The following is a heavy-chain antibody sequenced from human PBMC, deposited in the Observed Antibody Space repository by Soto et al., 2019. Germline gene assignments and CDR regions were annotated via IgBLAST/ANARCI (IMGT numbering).Heavy chain of an antibody. Sequence: SLRLPCAASGLTFDDYAMHWVRQAPGKGLEGVSGISWNSGSIGYADSVKGRFTISRDNAKNSLYLQMNSLRAEDTALYYCAKGEQQLSYYYYGMDVWGQGTTVTVSS. V-gene: IGHV3-9*01. D-gene: IGHD6-13*01. CDR2: ISWNSGSI. CDR3: AKGEQQLSYYYYGMDV. J-gene: IGHJ6*02. CDR1: GLTFDDYA.